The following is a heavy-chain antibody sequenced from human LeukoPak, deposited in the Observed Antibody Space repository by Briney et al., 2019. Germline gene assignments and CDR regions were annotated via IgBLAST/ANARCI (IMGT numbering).Heavy chain of an antibody. J-gene: IGHJ6*02. V-gene: IGHV3-13*01. CDR1: GFTFSSYD. CDR3: ARSYPSSYYYYGMDV. Sequence: GGSLRLSCAASGFTFSSYDMHWVRQATGKGLEWVSAIGTAGDTYYPGSVKGRFTISRENAENSLYLQMNSLRAGDTAVYYCARSYPSSYYYYGMDVWGQGTTVTVSS. CDR2: IGTAGDT. D-gene: IGHD2-2*01.